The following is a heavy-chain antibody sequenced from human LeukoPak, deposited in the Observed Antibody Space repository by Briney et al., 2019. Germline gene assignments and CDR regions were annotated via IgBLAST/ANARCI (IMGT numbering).Heavy chain of an antibody. CDR1: GGSISSSSYY. V-gene: IGHV4-39*07. CDR2: IYYSGST. CDR3: AREDAASSGWYWD. Sequence: SSETLSLTCTVSGGSISSSSYYWGWIRQPPGKGLEWIGSIYYSGSTYYNPSLKSRVTISVDTSKNQFSLKLSSVTAADTAVYYCAREDAASSGWYWDWGQGTLVTVSS. D-gene: IGHD6-19*01. J-gene: IGHJ4*02.